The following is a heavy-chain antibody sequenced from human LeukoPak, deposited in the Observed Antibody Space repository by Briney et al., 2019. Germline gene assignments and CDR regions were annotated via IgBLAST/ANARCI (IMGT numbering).Heavy chain of an antibody. J-gene: IGHJ3*02. CDR1: VFTFSINL. CDR2: INTDGRST. CDR3: ARDSHKFDSSGYYPDAFDI. Sequence: VGSLRLSCAPSVFTFSINLIHGVRQGPGEGLVWGSHINTDGRSTRYAESVKSRVTISRDKTKNTGYLQMNSVRGQNTRVYNCARDSHKFDSSGYYPDAFDIWGQGTMVTVSS. V-gene: IGHV3-74*01. D-gene: IGHD3-22*01.